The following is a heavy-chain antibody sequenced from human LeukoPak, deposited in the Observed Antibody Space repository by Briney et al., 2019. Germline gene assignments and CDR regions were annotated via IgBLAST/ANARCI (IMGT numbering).Heavy chain of an antibody. CDR3: ARGQTWLQLWP. V-gene: IGHV3-33*03. D-gene: IGHD5-18*01. Sequence: GGSLRLSCAASGFTFSSYGMHWVRQAPGKGLEWVAVIWYDGSNKYYADSVKGRFTISRDNAKNSLYLQMNSLRAEDTAVYYCARGQTWLQLWPWGQGTLVTVSS. J-gene: IGHJ5*02. CDR1: GFTFSSYG. CDR2: IWYDGSNK.